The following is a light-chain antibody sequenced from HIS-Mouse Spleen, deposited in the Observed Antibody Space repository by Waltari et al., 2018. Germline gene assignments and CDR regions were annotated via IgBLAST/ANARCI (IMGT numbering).Light chain of an antibody. CDR1: SSNIGSNY. Sequence: QSVLTQPPSASGTPGQRVTISCSGSSSNIGSNYVYWYQQLPGTAPKPLIYRNNQPPSGVPALFSGSKSGTSASLAMSGLRSEDEADYYCAAWDDSLSGYVFGTGTKVTVL. CDR2: RNN. CDR3: AAWDDSLSGYV. J-gene: IGLJ1*01. V-gene: IGLV1-47*01.